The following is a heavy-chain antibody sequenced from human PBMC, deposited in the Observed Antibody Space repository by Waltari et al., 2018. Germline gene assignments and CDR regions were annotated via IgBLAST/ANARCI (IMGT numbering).Heavy chain of an antibody. CDR1: GFTFSSSW. V-gene: IGHV3-7*01. D-gene: IGHD1-7*01. Sequence: EVQLVESGGGLVQPGGSLRLSCAASGFTFSSSWMSWVRQAPGKGLEWVANIKQDGSEKYYVDSVKGRFTISRDNAKNSLYLQMNSLRAEDTAVYYCARTGTTLNWFDPWGQGTLVTVSS. CDR2: IKQDGSEK. CDR3: ARTGTTLNWFDP. J-gene: IGHJ5*02.